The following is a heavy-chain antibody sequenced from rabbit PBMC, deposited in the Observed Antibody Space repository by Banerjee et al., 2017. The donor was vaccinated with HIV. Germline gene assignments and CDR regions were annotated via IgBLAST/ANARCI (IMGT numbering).Heavy chain of an antibody. CDR1: GVDFSNRYW. CDR3: ARDLSGVIGSNLNL. J-gene: IGHJ4*01. D-gene: IGHD1-1*01. Sequence: QEQLEESGGDLDKPGASLTLTCKASGVDFSNRYWIVWGRQAPGKGREWIACINTSSGNAVYATWTKARFTISKTTWTSLTLHMTRLTAADSATYFCARDLSGVIGSNLNLWGPGTLVTVS. CDR2: INTSSGNA. V-gene: IGHV1S45*01.